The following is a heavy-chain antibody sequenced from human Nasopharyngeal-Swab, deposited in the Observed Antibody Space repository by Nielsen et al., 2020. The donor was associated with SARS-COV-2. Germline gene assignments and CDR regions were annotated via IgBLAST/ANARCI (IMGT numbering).Heavy chain of an antibody. D-gene: IGHD6-6*01. CDR2: IFPLYGSV. CDR1: GSTLTTYS. Sequence: SVKVSCKTSGSTLTTYSIAWVRQAPGQGLEWMGRIFPLYGSVDYAQRFQGRVTITADESTNTAHMELSSLRSEDTAMYYCARGIEYSSSSWFEYWGQGTLVSVSS. J-gene: IGHJ4*02. CDR3: ARGIEYSSSSWFEY. V-gene: IGHV1-69*13.